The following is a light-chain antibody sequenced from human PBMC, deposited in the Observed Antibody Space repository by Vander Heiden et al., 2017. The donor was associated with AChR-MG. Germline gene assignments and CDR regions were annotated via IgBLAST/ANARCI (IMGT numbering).Light chain of an antibody. CDR3: CSDAGSQSLI. CDR2: DVG. CDR1: SSAIGGYNY. J-gene: IGLJ2*01. V-gene: IGLV2-11*01. Sequence: QSALTQPRSVSGSPGQSVTISCAGTSSAIGGYNYVSWYQHHPGKAPKLIIYDVGQRPSGVPDRFSGSKSGNTASLTISGLQAEDEANYYCCSDAGSQSLIFGGGTKMTVL.